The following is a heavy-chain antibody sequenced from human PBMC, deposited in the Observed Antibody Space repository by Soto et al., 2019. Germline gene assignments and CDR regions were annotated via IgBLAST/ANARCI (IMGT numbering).Heavy chain of an antibody. J-gene: IGHJ4*02. CDR1: GFTFSSYA. V-gene: IGHV3-23*01. Sequence: GGSLRLSCAASGFTFSSYAMGWVRQGPGKGLELVAVVSIGGSTHYADSVRGRFTISRDNSKNTLSLQMNSLTAEDTAVYFCAKRRGAGGHFDYWGQGALVTVSS. D-gene: IGHD2-15*01. CDR2: VSIGGST. CDR3: AKRRGAGGHFDY.